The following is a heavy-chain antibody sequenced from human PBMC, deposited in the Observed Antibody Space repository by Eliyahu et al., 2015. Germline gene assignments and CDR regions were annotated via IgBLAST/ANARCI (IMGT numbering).Heavy chain of an antibody. J-gene: IGHJ5*02. CDR2: IYWDDDK. CDR1: GFXLXTXGVX. D-gene: IGHD2-15*01. V-gene: IGHV2-5*02. Sequence: QITLKESGPTLVKPTQTLTLTCTFSGFXLXTXGVXVXWIXQPPGKALEWLALIYWDDDKRYSPSLKSRLTITKDTSKNQVVLTMTNMDPVDTATYYCAHSALVAAPLALYNWFDPWGQGTLVTVSS. CDR3: AHSALVAAPLALYNWFDP.